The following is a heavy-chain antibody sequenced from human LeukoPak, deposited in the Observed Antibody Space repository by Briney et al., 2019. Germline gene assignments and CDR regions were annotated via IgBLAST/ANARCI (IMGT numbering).Heavy chain of an antibody. V-gene: IGHV4-59*01. CDR1: VGSISSYY. CDR2: IYYSGST. Sequence: KPSETLSLTCTVSVGSISSYYWSWIRQPPGKGLEWIGNIYYSGSTNYNPSLKSRLTISVDTSKNQFYLKLSSVPAADTAVYYCARSEMYYYDSSGYYPKYFQHWGQGTLVTVSS. J-gene: IGHJ1*01. D-gene: IGHD3-22*01. CDR3: ARSEMYYYDSSGYYPKYFQH.